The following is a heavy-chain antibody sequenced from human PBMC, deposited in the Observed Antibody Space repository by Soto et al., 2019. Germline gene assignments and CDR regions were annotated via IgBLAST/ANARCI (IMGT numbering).Heavy chain of an antibody. Sequence: SETLSLTCAVSGGSISSGGYSWSWIRQPPGKGLDWIGYIYHSGSTYYNPSLKSRVTISVDRSKNQFSLKLSSVTAADTAVYYCARDRGYGSGWFDPWGQGTLVTVSS. J-gene: IGHJ5*02. D-gene: IGHD3-10*01. CDR3: ARDRGYGSGWFDP. CDR2: IYHSGST. V-gene: IGHV4-30-2*01. CDR1: GGSISSGGYS.